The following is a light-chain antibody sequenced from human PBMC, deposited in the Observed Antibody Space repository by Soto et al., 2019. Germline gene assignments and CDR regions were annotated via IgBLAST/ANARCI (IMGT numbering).Light chain of an antibody. CDR2: GHN. J-gene: IGLJ1*01. CDR1: TSNIGSNT. CDR3: GVWDDSLISYI. Sequence: QSVLTQPPSTSWTPGQRVTISCSGSTSNIGSNTVSWYQQLPGTAPKLLIYGHNQRPSGVPDRFSGSKSGSSASLAISGLQSEDEADYYCGVWDDSLISYIFGAGTKLTVL. V-gene: IGLV1-44*01.